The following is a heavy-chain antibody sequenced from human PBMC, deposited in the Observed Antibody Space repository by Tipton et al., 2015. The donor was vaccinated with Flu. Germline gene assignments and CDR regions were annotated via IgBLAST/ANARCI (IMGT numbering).Heavy chain of an antibody. CDR3: ARDSRAVPPYGEDV. CDR1: GGSISSYY. D-gene: IGHD6-19*01. Sequence: TLSLTCSVSGGSISSYYWSWIRQPPGKGLECLGYIFYNGSSNYNPSLKSRVTISVDTSKNQFSLKLSSVTAADTAVYYCARDSRAVPPYGEDVWGQGTTVTVS. CDR2: IFYNGSS. V-gene: IGHV4-59*12. J-gene: IGHJ6*02.